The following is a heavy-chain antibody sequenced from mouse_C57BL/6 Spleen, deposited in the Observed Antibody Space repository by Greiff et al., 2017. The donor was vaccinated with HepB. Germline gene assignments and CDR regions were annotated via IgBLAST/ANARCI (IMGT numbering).Heavy chain of an antibody. J-gene: IGHJ4*01. Sequence: VQLQQSGAELARPGASVKMSCKASGYTFTSYTMHWVNQRPGQGLEWIGYINPSSGYTKYNQKFKDKATLTADKSSSTAYMQLSSLTSEDSAVYYCARSAYGSSYKAMDYWGQGTSVTVSS. V-gene: IGHV1-4*01. D-gene: IGHD1-1*01. CDR1: GYTFTSYT. CDR3: ARSAYGSSYKAMDY. CDR2: INPSSGYT.